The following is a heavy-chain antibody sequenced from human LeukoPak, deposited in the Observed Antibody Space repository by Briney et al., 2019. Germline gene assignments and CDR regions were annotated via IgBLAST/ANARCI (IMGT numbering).Heavy chain of an antibody. CDR1: GGSISSGSYY. CDR3: ASCSGSYDWYFDL. CDR2: IYYSGST. V-gene: IGHV4-39*07. J-gene: IGHJ2*01. D-gene: IGHD1-26*01. Sequence: SETLSLTCTVSGGSISSGSYYWGWIRQPPGKGLESIGSIYYSGSTYYNPSLKSRVTISVDTSKNQFSLKLSSVTAADTAVYYCASCSGSYDWYFDLWGRGTLVTVSS.